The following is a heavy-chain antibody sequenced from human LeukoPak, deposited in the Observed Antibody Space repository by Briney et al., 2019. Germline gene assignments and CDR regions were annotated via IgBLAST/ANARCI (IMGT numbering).Heavy chain of an antibody. J-gene: IGHJ6*03. CDR2: IRHSDSNT. CDR3: AKRGNPTVGHHYLDV. CDR1: GFSFSSYP. D-gene: IGHD1-1*01. V-gene: IGHV3-23*05. Sequence: PGRSLRLSCAASGFSFSSYPFHWVRQAPGSGLEWVSSIRHSDSNTYYADSVMGRFTISRDNSKNTLYLQMNSLSAEDTAVYYCAKRGNPTVGHHYLDVWGKGTTVSVSS.